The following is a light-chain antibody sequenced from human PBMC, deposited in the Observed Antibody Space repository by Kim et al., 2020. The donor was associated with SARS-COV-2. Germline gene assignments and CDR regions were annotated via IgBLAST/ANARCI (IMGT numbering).Light chain of an antibody. CDR1: SGVNVGAYR. CDR2: YSSDSDK. J-gene: IGLJ3*02. Sequence: QPVLTQPSSLSASPGASASLTCTLRSGVNVGAYRIYWYQQKPGSPPQYLLRYSSDSDKQQGSGVPSRFSGSRDDSANAGILLISGLQSEDEADYYCVIWHSSTWVFGGGTQLTVL. V-gene: IGLV5-45*03. CDR3: VIWHSSTWV.